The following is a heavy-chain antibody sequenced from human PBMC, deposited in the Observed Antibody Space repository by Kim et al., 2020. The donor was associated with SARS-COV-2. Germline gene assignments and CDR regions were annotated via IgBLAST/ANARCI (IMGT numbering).Heavy chain of an antibody. D-gene: IGHD6-13*01. V-gene: IGHV1-69*13. J-gene: IGHJ5*02. CDR1: GGTFSSYA. CDR2: IIPIFGTA. Sequence: VKVSCKASGGTFSSYAISWVRQAPGQGLEWMGGIIPIFGTANYAQKFQGRVTITADESTSTAYMELSSLRSEDTAVYYCARDLGDSSSWYNWFDPWGQGTLVTVSS. CDR3: ARDLGDSSSWYNWFDP.